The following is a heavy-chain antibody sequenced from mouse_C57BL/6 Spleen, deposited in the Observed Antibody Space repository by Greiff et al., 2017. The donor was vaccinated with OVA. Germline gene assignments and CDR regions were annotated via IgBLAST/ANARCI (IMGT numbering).Heavy chain of an antibody. CDR3: TTPSTTVVATEYFDV. D-gene: IGHD1-1*01. V-gene: IGHV14-4*01. J-gene: IGHJ1*03. CDR1: GFNIKDDY. Sequence: EVQLQQSGAELVRPGASVKLSCTASGFNIKDDYMHWVKQRPEQGLEWIGWIDPENGDTEYASKFQGKATITADTSSNTAYLQLSSLTSEDTAVYYCTTPSTTVVATEYFDVWGTGTTVTVSS. CDR2: IDPENGDT.